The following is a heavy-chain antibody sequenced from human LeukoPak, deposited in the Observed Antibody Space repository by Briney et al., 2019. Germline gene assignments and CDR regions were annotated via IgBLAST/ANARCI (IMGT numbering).Heavy chain of an antibody. CDR3: ARTGYCSSTSCYHFDY. D-gene: IGHD2-2*01. J-gene: IGHJ4*02. Sequence: GGSLRLSCAASGFTFSSYWMSWVRQAPGKGREWVANIKQDGSEKYYVDSVKGRFTISRDNAKNSLYLQMNSLRAEDTAVYYCARTGYCSSTSCYHFDYWGQGTLVTVSS. CDR1: GFTFSSYW. CDR2: IKQDGSEK. V-gene: IGHV3-7*01.